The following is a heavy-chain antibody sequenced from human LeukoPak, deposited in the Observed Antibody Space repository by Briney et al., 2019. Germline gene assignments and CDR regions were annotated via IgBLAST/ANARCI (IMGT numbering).Heavy chain of an antibody. CDR3: ARDADGGNSWGWFDP. CDR1: DGSISDSY. J-gene: IGHJ5*02. D-gene: IGHD4-23*01. Sequence: SETLSLTCSVSDGSISDSYWSWIRQSPGKGLEWIGYIFYTGFTHYNPSLESRVTISVDTSKKQFSLRLKSVTAADTAVYYCARDADGGNSWGWFDPWGQGTLVTVSS. CDR2: IFYTGFT. V-gene: IGHV4-59*01.